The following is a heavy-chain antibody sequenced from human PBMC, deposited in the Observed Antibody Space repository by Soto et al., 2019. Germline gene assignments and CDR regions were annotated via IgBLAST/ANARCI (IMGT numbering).Heavy chain of an antibody. CDR1: GFTVSSNY. D-gene: IGHD3-22*01. CDR2: IYSGGST. CDR3: AKNGIVVVIRPSYYFDY. V-gene: IGHV3-53*01. Sequence: GGSLRLSCAASGFTVSSNYMSWVRQAPGKGLEWVSVIYSGGSTYYADSVKGRFTISRDNSKSTLYLQMNSLRAEDTAVYYCAKNGIVVVIRPSYYFDYWGQGTLVTVSS. J-gene: IGHJ4*02.